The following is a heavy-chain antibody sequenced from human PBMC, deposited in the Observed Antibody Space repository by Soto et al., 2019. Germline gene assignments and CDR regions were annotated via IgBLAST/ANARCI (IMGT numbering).Heavy chain of an antibody. V-gene: IGHV4-34*01. CDR3: ARGRDDCSGGSCYYYYGMDV. CDR2: INHSGST. CDR1: GGSFSGYY. D-gene: IGHD2-15*01. Sequence: QVQLQQWGAGLLKPSETLSLTCAVYGGSFSGYYWSWIRQPPGKGLEWIGEINHSGSTNYNPFLKSRVTISVDTSKNQFSLKLSSVTAADTAVYYCARGRDDCSGGSCYYYYGMDVWGQGTTVTVSS. J-gene: IGHJ6*02.